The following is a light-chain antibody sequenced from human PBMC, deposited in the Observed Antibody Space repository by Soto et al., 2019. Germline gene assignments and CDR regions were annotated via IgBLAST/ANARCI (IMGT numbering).Light chain of an antibody. CDR3: SSDVGTNNLVV. J-gene: IGLJ2*01. Sequence: QSALTQPPSASGSPGQSVTISCTGTSRDVGAYNYVSWYKQHPGKAPKLMIYEVSKRPSGVPDRFSGFKSGNTASLTVSGLQAEDEGDYYCSSDVGTNNLVVFGGGTKLTVL. V-gene: IGLV2-8*01. CDR2: EVS. CDR1: SRDVGAYNY.